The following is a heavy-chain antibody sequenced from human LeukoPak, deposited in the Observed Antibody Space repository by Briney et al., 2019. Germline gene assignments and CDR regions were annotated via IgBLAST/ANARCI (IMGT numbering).Heavy chain of an antibody. CDR1: GLSFGGSA. J-gene: IGHJ4*02. D-gene: IGHD6-13*01. Sequence: GGSLRLSWAASGLSFGGSAMRWVRQASGNGLEWVGRIRSKADSYTTAYAASVKGRFIVSRDDSKNTAYLQMNSLKTEDTAVYYCRAAADLNDYWGQGTLVTVSS. V-gene: IGHV3-73*01. CDR2: IRSKADSYTT. CDR3: RAAADLNDY.